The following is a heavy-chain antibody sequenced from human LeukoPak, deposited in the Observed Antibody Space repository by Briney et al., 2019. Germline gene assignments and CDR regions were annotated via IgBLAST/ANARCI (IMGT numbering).Heavy chain of an antibody. V-gene: IGHV1-2*02. CDR3: AREATTVGYYYYGMDV. Sequence: ASVKVSCKASGYTFTGYYMHWVRQAPGQGLEWMGGINPNSGGTNYAQKFQGRVTMTRDTPISTAYMELSRLRSDATAVYYCAREATTVGYYYYGMDVWGQGTTITVSS. J-gene: IGHJ6*02. CDR1: GYTFTGYY. CDR2: INPNSGGT. D-gene: IGHD4-23*01.